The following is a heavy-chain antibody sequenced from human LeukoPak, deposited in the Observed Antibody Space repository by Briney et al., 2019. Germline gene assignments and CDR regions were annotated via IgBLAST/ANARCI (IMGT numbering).Heavy chain of an antibody. CDR1: GDSVSSNSAA. D-gene: IGHD3-22*01. CDR3: ARSPMIVVVTTPFDY. J-gene: IGHJ4*02. Sequence: SQTLSLTCAISGDSVSSNSAAWNWIRQSPSRGLEWLGRTYYRSKWYNDYAVSVKSRITINPDTSKNQFSLQLNSVTPQDTAVYYCARSPMIVVVTTPFDYWGQGTLVTVSS. V-gene: IGHV6-1*01. CDR2: TYYRSKWYN.